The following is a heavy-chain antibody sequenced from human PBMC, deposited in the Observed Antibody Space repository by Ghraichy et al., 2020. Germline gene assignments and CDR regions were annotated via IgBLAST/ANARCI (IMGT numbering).Heavy chain of an antibody. CDR1: GFTFSSYA. Sequence: GGSLRLSCAASGFTFSSYAMSWVRQAPGKGLEWVSAISGSGGSTYYADSVKGRFTISRDNSKNTLYLQMNSLRAEDTAVYYCAKVVVVSVYDILTGYHDIGYFDYWGQGTLVTVSS. V-gene: IGHV3-23*01. D-gene: IGHD3-9*01. J-gene: IGHJ4*02. CDR2: ISGSGGST. CDR3: AKVVVVSVYDILTGYHDIGYFDY.